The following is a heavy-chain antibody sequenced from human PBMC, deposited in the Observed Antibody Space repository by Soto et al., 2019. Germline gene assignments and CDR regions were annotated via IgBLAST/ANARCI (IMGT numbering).Heavy chain of an antibody. Sequence: EVQLVESGGGLVQPGGSLRLSCAASGFGFNGYDMHWVRQAPGKNLEWVAAISTAGDTYYLGSVKGRFTIAREDAKNSLALPMSSLRAGDTAVYYCARSGDRFDGMHVWGQGTTVTVSS. J-gene: IGHJ6*02. CDR1: GFGFNGYD. CDR2: ISTAGDT. D-gene: IGHD5-12*01. CDR3: ARSGDRFDGMHV. V-gene: IGHV3-13*01.